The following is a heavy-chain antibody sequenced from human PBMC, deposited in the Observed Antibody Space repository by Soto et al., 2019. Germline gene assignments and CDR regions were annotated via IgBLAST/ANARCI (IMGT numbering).Heavy chain of an antibody. CDR3: ARNGYCSRGACSYGVDV. CDR2: ISSSGSTI. J-gene: IGHJ6*02. D-gene: IGHD2-15*01. V-gene: IGHV3-11*01. CDR1: GFSFSDYY. Sequence: QVQLVESGGGLVKPGGSLRLSCAASGFSFSDYYMSWIRQAPGKGLEWVSYISSSGSTIYYADSVKGRFTVSRDNAKDSLWLQVNSLRAEDTAVYYCARNGYCSRGACSYGVDVWGQGTTVTVSS.